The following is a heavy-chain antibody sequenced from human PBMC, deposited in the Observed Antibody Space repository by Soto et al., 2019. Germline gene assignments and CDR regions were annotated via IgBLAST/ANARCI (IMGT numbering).Heavy chain of an antibody. Sequence: ELQLVASGGGLVQPGGSLRLSCAASGFTFGTNYVRWVRQAPGRGLEWVSLIFGNGDTRYAASVKGRFTISRDSSSNTLYLQMNSLRVEDTAVYYCARDGTYNWVGGQGIHVTVSS. CDR1: GFTFGTNY. CDR2: IFGNGDT. D-gene: IGHD1-1*01. V-gene: IGHV3-66*01. CDR3: ARDGTYNWV. J-gene: IGHJ4*02.